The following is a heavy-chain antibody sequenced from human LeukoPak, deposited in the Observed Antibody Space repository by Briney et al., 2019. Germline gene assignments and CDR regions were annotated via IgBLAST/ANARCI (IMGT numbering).Heavy chain of an antibody. CDR1: GGTFSSYA. CDR3: ARAHILDYYDSSGRSDWFDP. V-gene: IGHV1-69*04. Sequence: SVKVSCKASGGTFSSYAISWVRQAPGQGLEWMGRIIPILGIANYAQKFQGRVTITADKSTSTAYMELSSLRSEDTAVYYCARAHILDYYDSSGRSDWFDPWGQGTLDTVSS. D-gene: IGHD3-22*01. J-gene: IGHJ5*02. CDR2: IIPILGIA.